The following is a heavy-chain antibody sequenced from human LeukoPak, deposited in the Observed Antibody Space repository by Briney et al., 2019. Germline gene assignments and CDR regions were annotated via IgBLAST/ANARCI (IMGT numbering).Heavy chain of an antibody. Sequence: PGGSLRLSCAASEFSFGSYAMSWVRQAPGKGLQWVSGISGSGDSTYYADSVNGRFTISRDNSKNTLYLQMNSLRAEDTAVYYCARFASIAGDYWGQGTLVTVSS. D-gene: IGHD6-6*01. CDR3: ARFASIAGDY. J-gene: IGHJ4*02. CDR2: ISGSGDST. CDR1: EFSFGSYA. V-gene: IGHV3-23*01.